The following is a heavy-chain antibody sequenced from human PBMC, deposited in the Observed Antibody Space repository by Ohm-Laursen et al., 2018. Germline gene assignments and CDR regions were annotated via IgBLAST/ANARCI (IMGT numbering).Heavy chain of an antibody. D-gene: IGHD5-24*01. V-gene: IGHV4-31*11. J-gene: IGHJ4*02. Sequence: TLSLTCAVSGGSISSGGYYWSWIRQHPGKGLEWIGYIYYSGSTYYNPSLKSRVTISVDTSKNQFSLKLSSVTAADTAVYYCARVGREMATIDYWGQGTLVTVSS. CDR1: GGSISSGGYY. CDR2: IYYSGST. CDR3: ARVGREMATIDY.